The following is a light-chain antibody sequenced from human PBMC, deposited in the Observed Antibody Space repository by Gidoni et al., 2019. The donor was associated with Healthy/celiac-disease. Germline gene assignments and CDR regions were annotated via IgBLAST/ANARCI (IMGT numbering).Light chain of an antibody. CDR2: DVS. J-gene: IGLJ3*02. Sequence: QSALTQPASVPGSPGQSITISCTGTSSDFGVYKYVYWYQQHPGKAPKLMIYDVSNRPSGVSNRFSGSKSGNTASLTISGLQAEDEADYYCSSYTSSSTRVFGGGTKLTVL. CDR3: SSYTSSSTRV. V-gene: IGLV2-14*03. CDR1: SSDFGVYKY.